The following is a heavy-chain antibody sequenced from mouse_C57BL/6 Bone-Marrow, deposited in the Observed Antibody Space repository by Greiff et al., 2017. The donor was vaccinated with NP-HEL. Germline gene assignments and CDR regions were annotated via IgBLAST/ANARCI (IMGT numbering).Heavy chain of an antibody. V-gene: IGHV1-81*01. J-gene: IGHJ4*01. D-gene: IGHD1-1*01. CDR1: GYTFTSYG. Sequence: VQLQQSGAELARPGASVKLSCKASGYTFTSYGISWVKQRTGQGLEWIGEISPRSGNTYYNEKFKGKATLTADKSSSTAYMELRSLTSEDAAVYFCARWVTTVVATGAMDYWGQGTSVTVSS. CDR3: ARWVTTVVATGAMDY. CDR2: ISPRSGNT.